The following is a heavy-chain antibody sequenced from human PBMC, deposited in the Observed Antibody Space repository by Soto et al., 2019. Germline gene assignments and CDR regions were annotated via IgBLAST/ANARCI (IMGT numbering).Heavy chain of an antibody. CDR2: IYYSGST. J-gene: IGHJ4*02. Sequence: QVQLQESGPGLVKPSETLSLTCTVSGGSISSYYWSWIRQPPGKGLEWIGYIYYSGSTNYNPSLKSRVTISVDTSKNQFSLKLSSVTAADTAVYYCARRRAIAARFDYWGQGTLVTVSS. D-gene: IGHD6-6*01. CDR3: ARRRAIAARFDY. V-gene: IGHV4-59*08. CDR1: GGSISSYY.